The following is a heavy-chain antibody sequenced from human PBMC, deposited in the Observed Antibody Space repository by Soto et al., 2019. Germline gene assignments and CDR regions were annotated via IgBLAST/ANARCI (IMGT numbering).Heavy chain of an antibody. D-gene: IGHD4-17*01. CDR2: IKSKTAGGTT. Sequence: GGSLRLSCVVSVLTLSNVYMNWVRQAPGKGLGWVGRIKSKTAGGTTEYAAPVXXRLTMSRYDSEXTLFLXVNSLKTEDTAVYYCSYGAKYYFDYWGQG. J-gene: IGHJ4*02. CDR1: VLTLSNVY. CDR3: SYGAKYYFDY. V-gene: IGHV3-15*07.